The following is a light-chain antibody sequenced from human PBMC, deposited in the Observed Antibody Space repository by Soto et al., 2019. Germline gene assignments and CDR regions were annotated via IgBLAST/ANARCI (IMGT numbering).Light chain of an antibody. V-gene: IGKV1-39*01. CDR3: HQSYSDPWT. Sequence: DIQMTQSPSSLSASVGDRVTITCRASQSISTYLNWYQQKPGTAPKLLISAASSLQSGVPSRFSGSGSGTDFTLTISSLQPEDFASYSCHQSYSDPWTFGQGTKVEIK. CDR2: AAS. CDR1: QSISTY. J-gene: IGKJ1*01.